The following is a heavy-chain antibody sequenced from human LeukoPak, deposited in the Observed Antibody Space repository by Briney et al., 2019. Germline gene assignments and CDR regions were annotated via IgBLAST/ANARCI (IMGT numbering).Heavy chain of an antibody. J-gene: IGHJ5*02. V-gene: IGHV4-59*13. Sequence: PSETLSLTCSVSNGFISGYYWTWIRQPPGKRLEWLGYIYSTESTNYNPSLRSRIAISVDTSKNQFYLNLTSVSAADTAVYFCVRKIAAGSLTPWGQGTLVTVSS. CDR3: VRKIAAGSLTP. CDR1: NGFISGYY. D-gene: IGHD6-13*01. CDR2: IYSTEST.